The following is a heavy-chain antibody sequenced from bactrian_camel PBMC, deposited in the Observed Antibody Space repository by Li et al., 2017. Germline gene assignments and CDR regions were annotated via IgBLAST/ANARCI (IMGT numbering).Heavy chain of an antibody. Sequence: HVQLVESGGGSVQAGGSLTLSCSASESTYRSICMAWFRQAPGSQRETVATVDSNGVTKVAGSVKGRFTISQDTSRRAVYLEMNSLKPEDTGMYYCGTDASLNLVVRTSLYCNYNYEGQGTQVTVS. CDR2: VDSNGVT. CDR1: ESTYRSIC. V-gene: IGHV3S53*01. D-gene: IGHD7*01. CDR3: GTDASLNLVVRTSLYCNYNY. J-gene: IGHJ4*01.